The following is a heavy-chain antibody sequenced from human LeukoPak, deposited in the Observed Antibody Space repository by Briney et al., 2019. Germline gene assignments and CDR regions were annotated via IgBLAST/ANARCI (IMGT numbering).Heavy chain of an antibody. D-gene: IGHD3-22*01. CDR1: GFTFSSYA. V-gene: IGHV3-66*01. CDR3: ASARITMIV. J-gene: IGHJ4*02. Sequence: GGSLRLSCAASGFTFSSYAMHWVRQAPGKGLEWVSVIYSGGSTYYADSVKGRFTISRDNSKNTLYLQMNSLRAEDTAVYYCASARITMIVWGQGTLVTVSS. CDR2: IYSGGST.